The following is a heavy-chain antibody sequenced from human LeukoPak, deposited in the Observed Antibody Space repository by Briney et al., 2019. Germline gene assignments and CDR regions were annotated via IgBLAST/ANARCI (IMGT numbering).Heavy chain of an antibody. D-gene: IGHD6-13*01. CDR1: GFTFSSYW. J-gene: IGHJ4*02. CDR3: ASIAAASYFDY. CDR2: IKQDGSEK. V-gene: IGHV3-7*01. Sequence: GGSLRLSCAASGFTFSSYWMSWVRQAPGKGLEWVANIKQDGSEKYYVDSVKGRFTIFRDNAKNSLYLQMNSLRAEDTAVYYCASIAAASYFDYWGQGTLVTVSS.